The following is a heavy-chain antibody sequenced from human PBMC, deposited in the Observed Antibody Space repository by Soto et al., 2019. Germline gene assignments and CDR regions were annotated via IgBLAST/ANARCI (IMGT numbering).Heavy chain of an antibody. CDR2: INHSGST. D-gene: IGHD3-9*01. Sequence: QVQLQQWGAGLLKPSETLSLTCAVYGGSFSGYYWSWIRQPPGKGLEWIGEINHSGSTNYNPSIKSRLTISVDTHNRQFSMSLRSVTAADTAVYYCARGLVTKLYCWGQGALVTVSS. V-gene: IGHV4-34*01. J-gene: IGHJ4*02. CDR1: GGSFSGYY. CDR3: ARGLVTKLYC.